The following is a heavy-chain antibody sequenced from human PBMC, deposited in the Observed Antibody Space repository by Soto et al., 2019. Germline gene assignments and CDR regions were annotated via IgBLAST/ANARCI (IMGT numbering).Heavy chain of an antibody. CDR3: ARDQLEGNWFDP. D-gene: IGHD1-1*01. CDR1: GDSSSCCGYY. Sequence: SETLSLTCAVSGDSSSCCGYYWGWIRQPPGKCLEWIGSIYYSGYTLYNPSLKGRVTISVDKSKNHFSLNLTSVTAADTAVYYCARDQLEGNWFDPWGQGTLVTLSS. J-gene: IGHJ5*02. V-gene: IGHV4-39*02. CDR2: IYYSGYT.